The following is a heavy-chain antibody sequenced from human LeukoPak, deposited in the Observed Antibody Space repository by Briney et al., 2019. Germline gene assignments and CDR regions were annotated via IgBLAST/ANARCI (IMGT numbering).Heavy chain of an antibody. CDR3: AGASLYYDSSGQRTFDI. Sequence: KSSETLSLTCTVSGGSISSSIYFWGWIRQPPGKGLEWIGYIYYSGSTNYNPSLKSRVTISLDTSKNQFSLKLSSVTAADTAVYYCAGASLYYDSSGQRTFDIWGQGTMVTVSS. CDR2: IYYSGST. V-gene: IGHV4-61*05. CDR1: GGSISSSIYF. D-gene: IGHD3-22*01. J-gene: IGHJ3*02.